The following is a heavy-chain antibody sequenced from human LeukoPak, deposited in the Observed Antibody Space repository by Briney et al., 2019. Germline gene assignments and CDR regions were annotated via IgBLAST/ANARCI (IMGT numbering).Heavy chain of an antibody. V-gene: IGHV3-64D*09. CDR2: ISDSGGST. J-gene: IGHJ6*02. CDR1: GFPFSSYA. D-gene: IGHD2-15*01. Sequence: GGSLTLSCSASGFPFSSYAMHWVRQAPGKGLEYVSAISDSGGSTYYADSVKGRFTISRDNSKNTLYLQMSSLRAEDTAVYFCVRGYSFGPYGMDVWGQRTKVTVSS. CDR3: VRGYSFGPYGMDV.